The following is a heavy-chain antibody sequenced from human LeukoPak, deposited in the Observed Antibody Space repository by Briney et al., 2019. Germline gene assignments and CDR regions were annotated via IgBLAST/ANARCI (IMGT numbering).Heavy chain of an antibody. Sequence: ASVKVSCKVSGYTLTELSMHWVRQAPGKGLEWMEGFDPEDGETIYAQKFQGRVTMTEDTSTDTAYMELSSLRSEDTAVYYCATNPQHGLRWWYFDLWGRGTLVTVSS. CDR3: ATNPQHGLRWWYFDL. D-gene: IGHD4-23*01. CDR1: GYTLTELS. CDR2: FDPEDGET. J-gene: IGHJ2*01. V-gene: IGHV1-24*01.